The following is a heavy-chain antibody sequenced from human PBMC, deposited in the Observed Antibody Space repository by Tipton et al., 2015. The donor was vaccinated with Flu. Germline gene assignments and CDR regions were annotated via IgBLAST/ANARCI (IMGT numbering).Heavy chain of an antibody. CDR3: ARGSVRYFDWPDAFDI. CDR1: GFTFSSYA. Sequence: QLVQSGGGLVQPGGSLRLSCAASGFTFSSYAMHWVRQAPGKGLEYVSAISSNGGSTYYANSVKGRFTISRDNSKNTLYLQMGSLRAEDIAVYYCARGSVRYFDWPDAFDIWGQGTMVTVSS. D-gene: IGHD3-9*01. V-gene: IGHV3-64*01. CDR2: ISSNGGST. J-gene: IGHJ3*02.